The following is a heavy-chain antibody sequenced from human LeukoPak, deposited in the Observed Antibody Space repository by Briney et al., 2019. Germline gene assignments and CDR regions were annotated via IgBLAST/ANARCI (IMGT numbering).Heavy chain of an antibody. CDR1: GDTFSSYA. Sequence: GASVKVSCKASGDTFSSYAISWVRQAPGQGLEWMGGIIPIFGTANYAQKFQGRVTITADESTSTAYMELSSLRSEDTAVYYCARAGITMVRGVIGDKYYFDYWGQGTLVTVSS. CDR3: ARAGITMVRGVIGDKYYFDY. CDR2: IIPIFGTA. J-gene: IGHJ4*02. V-gene: IGHV1-69*13. D-gene: IGHD3-10*01.